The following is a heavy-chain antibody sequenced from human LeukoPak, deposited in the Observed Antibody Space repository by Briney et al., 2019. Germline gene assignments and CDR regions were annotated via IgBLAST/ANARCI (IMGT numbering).Heavy chain of an antibody. CDR1: GGSFSGYY. Sequence: SETLSLTCAVYGGSFSGYYWSWIRQPPGKGLEWIGEINHSGSTNYNPSLKSRATISVDTSKNQFSLKLNSVTAADTAVYYCASRDTATGLDWGQGTLVTVSS. V-gene: IGHV4-34*01. CDR2: INHSGST. CDR3: ASRDTATGLD. D-gene: IGHD5-18*01. J-gene: IGHJ4*02.